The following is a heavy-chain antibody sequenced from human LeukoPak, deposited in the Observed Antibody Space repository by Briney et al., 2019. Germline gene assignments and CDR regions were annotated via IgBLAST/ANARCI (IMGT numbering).Heavy chain of an antibody. CDR3: ARGGSYLGHCDY. D-gene: IGHD1-26*01. CDR2: IYYSGST. CDR1: GGSISSYY. V-gene: IGHV4-59*01. J-gene: IGHJ4*02. Sequence: PSETLSLTCTVSGGSISSYYWSWIRQPPGKGLEWIGYIYYSGSTNYNPSLKSRVTMSVDTSKNQFSLKLSSVTAADTAVYYCARGGSYLGHCDYWGQGTLVTVSS.